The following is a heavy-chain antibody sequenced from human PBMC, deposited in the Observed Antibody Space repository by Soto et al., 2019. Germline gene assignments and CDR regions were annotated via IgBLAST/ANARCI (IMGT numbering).Heavy chain of an antibody. D-gene: IGHD2-2*01. Sequence: SETLSLTCTVSGGSISSSSYYWGWIRQPPGKGLEWIGSIYYSGSTYYNPSLKSRVTISVDTSKNQFSLKLSSVTAADTAVYYCASLKYQLLFSGDQNDAFDIWGQGTMVTVSS. J-gene: IGHJ3*02. CDR1: GGSISSSSYY. CDR3: ASLKYQLLFSGDQNDAFDI. CDR2: IYYSGST. V-gene: IGHV4-39*01.